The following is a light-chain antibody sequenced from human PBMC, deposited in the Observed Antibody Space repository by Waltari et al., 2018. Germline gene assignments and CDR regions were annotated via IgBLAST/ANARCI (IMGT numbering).Light chain of an antibody. CDR2: HAS. CDR3: QQYVESPAT. CDR1: QSVRIY. Sequence: EIVLTQSPGTVSLSPGDRATLSCRASQSVRIYLAWYQQKPGQAPRIPLYHASTRATGIPDGFSASGSGTDFSLTISRLEPEDFAMYYCQQYVESPATFGQGTKVEIK. J-gene: IGKJ1*01. V-gene: IGKV3-20*01.